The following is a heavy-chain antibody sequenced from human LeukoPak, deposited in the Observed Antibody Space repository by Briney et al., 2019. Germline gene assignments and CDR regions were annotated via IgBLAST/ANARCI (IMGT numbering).Heavy chain of an antibody. CDR3: AREGGSSSWYGYFQH. CDR2: ISYDGSNK. CDR1: GFTFSSYA. V-gene: IGHV3-30-3*01. D-gene: IGHD6-13*01. J-gene: IGHJ1*01. Sequence: GGSLRLSCAASGFTFSSYAMHWVRQAPGKGLEWVAVISYDGSNKYYADSVKGRFTISRDNFKNTLYLQMNSLRAEDTAVYYCAREGGSSSWYGYFQHWGQGTLVTVSS.